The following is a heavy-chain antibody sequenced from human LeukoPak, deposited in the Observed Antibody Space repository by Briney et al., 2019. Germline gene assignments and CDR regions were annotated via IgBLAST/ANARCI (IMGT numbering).Heavy chain of an antibody. CDR1: GGSISSSSYH. CDR2: MYYRGTT. V-gene: IGHV4-39*02. Sequence: PSETLALTCTVSGGSISSSSYHWGWIRQSPGKELEWIGSMYYRGTTYENSSLKSRLTLSIDTSKNQFSLKLTSVTAADTGVYYCVREYSRSVVAGSRPDLWGQGLLVTVSS. J-gene: IGHJ4*02. CDR3: VREYSRSVVAGSRPDL. D-gene: IGHD2-21*01.